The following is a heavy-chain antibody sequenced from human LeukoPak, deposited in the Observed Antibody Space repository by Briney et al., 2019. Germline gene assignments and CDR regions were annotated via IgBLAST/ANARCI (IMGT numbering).Heavy chain of an antibody. D-gene: IGHD2-2*01. J-gene: IGHJ1*01. CDR2: IIPIFGTA. Sequence: SVKVSCKASGGTFSSYAISWVRQAPGQGLEWMGGIIPIFGTANYAQKFQGRVTITADESTSTAYMELSSLRSEDTAVYYCARPFSSTAGYFQHWGRAPWSPSPQ. CDR3: ARPFSSTAGYFQH. CDR1: GGTFSSYA. V-gene: IGHV1-69*13.